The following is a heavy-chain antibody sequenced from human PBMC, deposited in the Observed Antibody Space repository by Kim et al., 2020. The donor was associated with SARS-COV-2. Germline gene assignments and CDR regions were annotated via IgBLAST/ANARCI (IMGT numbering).Heavy chain of an antibody. J-gene: IGHJ4*02. Sequence: NPSLKSRVTISVDTSKNQCSLKLSSVTAADTAVYYCARDRSGYYSPYFDSWGQGTLVAVSS. CDR3: ARDRSGYYSPYFDS. D-gene: IGHD3-22*01. V-gene: IGHV4-31*02.